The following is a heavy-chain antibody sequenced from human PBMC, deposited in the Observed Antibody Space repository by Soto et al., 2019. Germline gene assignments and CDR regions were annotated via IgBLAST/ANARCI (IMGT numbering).Heavy chain of an antibody. CDR2: INYSGST. Sequence: SETLSLTCAVYGGSFSGYYWSWIRQPPGKGLEWIGEINYSGSTYYNPSLKSRVTISVDTSKNQFSLKLSSVTAADTAVYYCARTTYYYDSSGSEGPYYYYYGMDVWGQGTTVTVSS. D-gene: IGHD3-22*01. V-gene: IGHV4-34*01. CDR1: GGSFSGYY. CDR3: ARTTYYYDSSGSEGPYYYYYGMDV. J-gene: IGHJ6*02.